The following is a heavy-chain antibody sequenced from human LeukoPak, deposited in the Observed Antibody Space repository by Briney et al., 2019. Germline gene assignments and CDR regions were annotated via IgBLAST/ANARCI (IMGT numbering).Heavy chain of an antibody. D-gene: IGHD3-10*01. V-gene: IGHV4-4*09. Sequence: SETLSLTCSVSGGAIRDYYWRWVRQTPGKGLEWIGNIYTNGNTDYNPSLKSRVTISVDTAKNQVSLKLTSVNAADTAVYYCAHGSGNFPGWFDPWGQGTLVTVSS. J-gene: IGHJ5*02. CDR2: IYTNGNT. CDR3: AHGSGNFPGWFDP. CDR1: GGAIRDYY.